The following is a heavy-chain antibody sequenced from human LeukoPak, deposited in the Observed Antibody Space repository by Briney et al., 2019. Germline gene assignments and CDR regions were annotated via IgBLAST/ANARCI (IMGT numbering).Heavy chain of an antibody. J-gene: IGHJ6*03. D-gene: IGHD6-19*01. CDR3: ARVGVTVAGYYYYYMDV. CDR1: GFTFSIFG. V-gene: IGHV3-64*01. Sequence: PGGSLRLSCAASGFTFSIFGMHWVRQAPGKGLEYVSTITSNGGITYYANSVKGRFTISRDNAKNTLYLQMGSLRSEDMAVYYCARVGVTVAGYYYYYMDVWGEGTTVTVSS. CDR2: ITSNGGIT.